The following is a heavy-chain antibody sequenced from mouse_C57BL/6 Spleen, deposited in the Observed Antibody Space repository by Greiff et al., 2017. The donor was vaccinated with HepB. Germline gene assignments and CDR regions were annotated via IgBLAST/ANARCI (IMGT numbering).Heavy chain of an antibody. J-gene: IGHJ4*01. V-gene: IGHV1-55*01. CDR2: IYPGSGST. CDR3: ARKGAYGSSSYYAMDY. Sequence: QVQLQQSGAELVKPGASVKMSCKASGYTFTSYWITWVKQRPGQGLEWIGDIYPGSGSTNYNEKFKSKATLTVDTSSSTAYMQLSSLTSEDSAVYYCARKGAYGSSSYYAMDYWGQGTSVTVSS. CDR1: GYTFTSYW. D-gene: IGHD1-1*01.